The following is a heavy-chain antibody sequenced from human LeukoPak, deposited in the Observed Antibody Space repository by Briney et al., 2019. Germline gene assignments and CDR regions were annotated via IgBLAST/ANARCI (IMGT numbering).Heavy chain of an antibody. J-gene: IGHJ4*02. V-gene: IGHV7-4-1*02. CDR1: GYTFNKYA. CDR2: INTNTGNP. CDR3: TLGSY. D-gene: IGHD3-10*01. Sequence: ASVKVSCKPSGYTFNKYAINWVRQAPGQGLEWMGWINTNTGNPSYARDFTGRFVFSLDTSVNSAFLQINNLKAEDTAFYYCTLGSYWGQGTLVTVS.